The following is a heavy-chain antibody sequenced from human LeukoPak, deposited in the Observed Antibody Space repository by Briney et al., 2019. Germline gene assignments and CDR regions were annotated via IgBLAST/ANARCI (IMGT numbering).Heavy chain of an antibody. CDR1: GFTFGKYW. CDR2: ISSSRSSYI. Sequence: PGGSLRLSCVASGFTFGKYWMSWVRQAPGKGLEWVSTISSSRSSYIYYADSVKGRFTISRDNAKNSLYLQMNSLRAEDTAVYYCARDPPSFQYWGQGTLVTVSA. V-gene: IGHV3-21*01. J-gene: IGHJ1*01. CDR3: ARDPPSFQY.